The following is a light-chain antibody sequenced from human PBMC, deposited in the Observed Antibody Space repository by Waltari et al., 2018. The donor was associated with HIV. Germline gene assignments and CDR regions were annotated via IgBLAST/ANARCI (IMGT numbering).Light chain of an antibody. CDR3: SSYTANSRI. CDR1: SSDVGGHNS. Sequence: QSALTQPASVSGSLGQSITLSCTGTSSDVGGHNSVSWYQPHPGKAPKLLISDVSNRPSGVSNRFSGSKSGNTASLTISGLQAEDEADYYCSSYTANSRIFGGGTRLTVL. V-gene: IGLV2-14*03. CDR2: DVS. J-gene: IGLJ2*01.